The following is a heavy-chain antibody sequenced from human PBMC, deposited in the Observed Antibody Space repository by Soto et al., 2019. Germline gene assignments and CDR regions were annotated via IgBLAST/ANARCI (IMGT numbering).Heavy chain of an antibody. CDR1: GFTFSNYA. CDR2: ISASVGDT. V-gene: IGHV3-23*01. Sequence: PGGSLRLSCAASGFTFSNYAVSWVRLAPGKGLEWVSAISASVGDTYYTDFVMGRFTISRDNSKNTLYLQMNGLGVEDTAIYYCAKEMSFGRPFDYWGQGTPVTVSS. D-gene: IGHD3-3*01. J-gene: IGHJ4*02. CDR3: AKEMSFGRPFDY.